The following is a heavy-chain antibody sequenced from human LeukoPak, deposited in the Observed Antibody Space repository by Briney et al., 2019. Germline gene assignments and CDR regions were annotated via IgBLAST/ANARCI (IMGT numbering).Heavy chain of an antibody. D-gene: IGHD2-2*01. Sequence: ASVKVSCKASGGTFSSYAISWVRQAPGQGLEWMGGIIPIFGTANYAQKFQGRVTITADESTSTAYMELSSLRSEDTAVYYCARAGCSSTSCPEPYNWFDPWGQGTLDTVSS. CDR3: ARAGCSSTSCPEPYNWFDP. V-gene: IGHV1-69*01. CDR2: IIPIFGTA. CDR1: GGTFSSYA. J-gene: IGHJ5*02.